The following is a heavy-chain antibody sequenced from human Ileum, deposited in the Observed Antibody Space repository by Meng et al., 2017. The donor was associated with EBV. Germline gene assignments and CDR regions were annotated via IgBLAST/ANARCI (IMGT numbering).Heavy chain of an antibody. CDR1: GYSFNKFA. CDR3: VRDGRSINLLDY. CDR2: INTKTGDP. V-gene: IGHV7-4-1*02. D-gene: IGHD2-15*01. J-gene: IGHJ4*02. Sequence: QVQLVQYGSELKKPGASVKVSCKASGYSFNKFAINWGRQAPGQGLEWVGWINTKTGDPRYAQGFTGRFVFSLDTSVSTAYLQISSLKPEDTAVYYCVRDGRSINLLDYWGQGTLVTVSS.